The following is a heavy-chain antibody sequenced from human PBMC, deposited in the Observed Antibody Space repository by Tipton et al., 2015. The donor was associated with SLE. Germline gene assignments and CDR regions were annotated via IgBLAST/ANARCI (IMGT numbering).Heavy chain of an antibody. CDR1: GGSISRGSYY. J-gene: IGHJ4*02. V-gene: IGHV4-61*02. CDR3: ARDYYDSSGYLYYFDY. D-gene: IGHD3-22*01. CDR2: IYTSGST. Sequence: TLSLTCTVSGGSISRGSYYWSWIRQPAGKGLEWIGRIYTSGSTNYNPSLKSRFTISVDTPKNQFSLKLSSVTAADTAVYYCARDYYDSSGYLYYFDYWGQGTLVTVSS.